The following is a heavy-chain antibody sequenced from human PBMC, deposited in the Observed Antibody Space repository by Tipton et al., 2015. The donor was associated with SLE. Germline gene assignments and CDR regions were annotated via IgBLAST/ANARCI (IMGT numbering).Heavy chain of an antibody. D-gene: IGHD5-24*01. CDR3: ARHPVAGYTYYMDV. CDR1: GYIFSTYG. Sequence: QLVQSGAEVKKPGASVKVSCRASGYIFSTYGISWVRQAPGQGLEWMGWINPYNDNTDYVELLQGRVTMTTDTSTGTAYMELTSLNSDASAIYYCARHPVAGYTYYMDVWGTGTPVTVSS. J-gene: IGHJ6*03. CDR2: INPYNDNT. V-gene: IGHV1-18*01.